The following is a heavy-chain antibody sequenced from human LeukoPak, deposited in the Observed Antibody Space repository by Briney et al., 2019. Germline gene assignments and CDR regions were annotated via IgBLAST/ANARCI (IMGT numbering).Heavy chain of an antibody. Sequence: GGSLRLSCAASGFTFSSYSMNWVRQAPGKGLEWVAVISYDGSNKYYADSVKGRFTISRDNSKNTLYLQMNSLRAEDTAVYYCARGGRFSIAAAGFDYWGQGTLVTVSS. CDR3: ARGGRFSIAAAGFDY. V-gene: IGHV3-30*03. CDR2: ISYDGSNK. J-gene: IGHJ4*02. D-gene: IGHD6-13*01. CDR1: GFTFSSYS.